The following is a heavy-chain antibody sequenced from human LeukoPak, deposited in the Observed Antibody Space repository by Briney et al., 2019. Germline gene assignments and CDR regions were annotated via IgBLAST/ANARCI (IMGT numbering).Heavy chain of an antibody. CDR1: GYTFTSYY. V-gene: IGHV1-46*01. Sequence: ASVKVSCKASGYTFTSYYMHWVRQAPGQGLEWMGIINPSGGSTSYAQKFQGRVTMTRDTSTSTVYMELSSLRSEDTAVYYCARGGDTMVRGVIPNDCWGQGTLVTVSS. CDR2: INPSGGST. CDR3: ARGGDTMVRGVIPNDC. J-gene: IGHJ4*02. D-gene: IGHD3-10*01.